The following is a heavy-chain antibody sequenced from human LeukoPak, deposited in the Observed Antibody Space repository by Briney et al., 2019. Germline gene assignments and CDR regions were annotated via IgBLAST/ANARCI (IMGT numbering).Heavy chain of an antibody. CDR3: ARESSPVNYYGSGSYFGY. D-gene: IGHD3-10*01. Sequence: SETLSLTCTVSGSSISSYYWSWIRQPAGKGLEWIGRIYTSGSTNYNPSLKSRVTMSVDTSKNQFSLKLSSVTAADTAVYYCARESSPVNYYGSGSYFGYWGQGTLVTVSS. J-gene: IGHJ4*02. CDR1: GSSISSYY. V-gene: IGHV4-4*07. CDR2: IYTSGST.